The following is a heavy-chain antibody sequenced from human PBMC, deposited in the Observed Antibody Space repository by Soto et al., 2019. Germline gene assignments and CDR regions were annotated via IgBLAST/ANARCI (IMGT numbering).Heavy chain of an antibody. V-gene: IGHV3-11*01. CDR2: ISGSGSIT. D-gene: IGHD6-13*01. Sequence: QVQLVESGGGLVKPGGSLRLSCAASGFTFSDYYMSLFRQAPGKGLEWVSYISGSGSITHDADSVKGRFTISRDNAKNSLYLQMNSLRAEDTAIYYCARVGSTLAAGTPDYWGQGTLVTVSS. CDR3: ARVGSTLAAGTPDY. J-gene: IGHJ4*02. CDR1: GFTFSDYY.